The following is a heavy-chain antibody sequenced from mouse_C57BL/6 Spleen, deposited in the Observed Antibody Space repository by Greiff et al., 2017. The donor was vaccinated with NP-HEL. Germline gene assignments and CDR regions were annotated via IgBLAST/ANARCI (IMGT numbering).Heavy chain of an antibody. CDR1: GFTFSDYY. Sequence: EVKLVESEGGLVQPGSSMKLSCTASGFTFSDYYMAWVRQVPEKGLEWVANINYDGSSTYYLDSLKSRFIISRDNAKNILYLQMSSLKSEDTATYYCARGYYSNYDYWGQGTTLTVSS. CDR2: INYDGSST. CDR3: ARGYYSNYDY. J-gene: IGHJ2*01. V-gene: IGHV5-16*01. D-gene: IGHD2-5*01.